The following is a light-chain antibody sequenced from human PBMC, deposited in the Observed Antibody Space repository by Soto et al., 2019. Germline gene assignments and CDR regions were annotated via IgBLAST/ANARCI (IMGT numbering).Light chain of an antibody. Sequence: QSVLTQPASVSGSPGQSITISCTGTSSDVGGYNYVSWYQQHPGKAPKLMIYDVSNRPXGVSNRFSGSKSGNTASLTISGXXXXXXXDYYCSSYTSSSTVVFGGGTKLTVL. CDR1: SSDVGGYNY. V-gene: IGLV2-14*01. J-gene: IGLJ2*01. CDR2: DVS. CDR3: SSYTSSSTVV.